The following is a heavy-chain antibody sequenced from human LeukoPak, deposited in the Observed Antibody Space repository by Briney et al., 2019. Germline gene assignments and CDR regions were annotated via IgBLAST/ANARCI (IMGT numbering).Heavy chain of an antibody. CDR3: ARFKYSSSWYYFDY. Sequence: ETLSLTCTVSGGSISSSSYYWGWIRQPPGKALEWLAHIFSNDEKSYSTSLKSRLTISKDTSKSQVVLTMTNMDPVDTATYYCARFKYSSSWYYFDYWGQGILVTVSS. D-gene: IGHD6-13*01. J-gene: IGHJ4*02. V-gene: IGHV2-26*01. CDR1: GGSISSSSYY. CDR2: IFSNDEK.